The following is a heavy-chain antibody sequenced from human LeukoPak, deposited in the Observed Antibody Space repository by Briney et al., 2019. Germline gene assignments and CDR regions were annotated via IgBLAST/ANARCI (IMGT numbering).Heavy chain of an antibody. D-gene: IGHD1-1*01. CDR1: GFTVSTNY. J-gene: IGHJ4*02. Sequence: PGGSLRLSCAASGFTVSTNYMSWVRQAPGKGLEWVSLIYSGGNTNYADSVKGQFTISRDNSKNTLYLQMNSLSAEDTAVYYCARDRVNWNDVGGLFDYWGQGTLVTVSS. CDR2: IYSGGNT. V-gene: IGHV3-53*01. CDR3: ARDRVNWNDVGGLFDY.